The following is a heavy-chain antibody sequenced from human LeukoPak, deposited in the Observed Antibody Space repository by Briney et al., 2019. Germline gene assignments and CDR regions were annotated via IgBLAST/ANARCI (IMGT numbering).Heavy chain of an antibody. CDR2: VKSKDAGGTT. CDR1: GFTFKTAW. D-gene: IGHD6-13*01. J-gene: IGHJ4*02. Sequence: PGGSLRLSCAASGFTFKTAWMSWVRQAPGKGLEWVGRVKSKDAGGTTDYAAPVQGRFTISRDDSKNTEYLEMNSLRTEDTAVYYCTPEYYGSSYYSGQGTLVTVSS. V-gene: IGHV3-15*01. CDR3: TPEYYGSSYY.